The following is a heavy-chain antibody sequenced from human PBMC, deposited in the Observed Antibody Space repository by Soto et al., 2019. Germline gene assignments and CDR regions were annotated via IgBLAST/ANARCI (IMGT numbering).Heavy chain of an antibody. J-gene: IGHJ3*02. CDR1: GGSISSYY. Sequence: NPSETLSLTCTVSGGSISSYYWSWIRQPAGKGLEWIGRIYTSGSTNYNPSLKSRVTMSVDTSKNQFSLKPSSVTAADTAVYYCARESTMIVVVMYAFDIWGQGTMVTVSS. D-gene: IGHD3-22*01. CDR3: ARESTMIVVVMYAFDI. CDR2: IYTSGST. V-gene: IGHV4-4*07.